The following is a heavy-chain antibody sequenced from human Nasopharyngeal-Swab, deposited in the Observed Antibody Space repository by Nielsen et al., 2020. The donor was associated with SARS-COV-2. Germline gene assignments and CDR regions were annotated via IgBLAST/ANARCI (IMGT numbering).Heavy chain of an antibody. CDR1: GYSFTSYW. CDR3: ASLYGNYYYGMDV. Sequence: GGSLRLSCKGSGYSFTSYWISWVRQMPGKGLEWMGIIYPGDSDTRYSPSFQGQVTISADKSISTAYLQWSSLKASDTAMYYCASLYGNYYYGMDVWGQGTTVTVSS. V-gene: IGHV5-51*01. CDR2: IYPGDSDT. J-gene: IGHJ6*02. D-gene: IGHD4-17*01.